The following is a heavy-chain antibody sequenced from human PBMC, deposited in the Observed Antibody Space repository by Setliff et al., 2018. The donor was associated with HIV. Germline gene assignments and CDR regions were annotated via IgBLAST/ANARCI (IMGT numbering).Heavy chain of an antibody. J-gene: IGHJ4*02. CDR2: INSDGSTT. Sequence: GGSLRLSCVASGFTFRSYWMHWVRQAPGKGLVWVSLINSDGSTTNYADSVKGRFTISSDKARNTVYLQMNSLRAEDTAVYYCAFGGGWLHDYWGQGTLVTVSS. CDR1: GFTFRSYW. D-gene: IGHD3-10*01. V-gene: IGHV3-74*01. CDR3: AFGGGWLHDY.